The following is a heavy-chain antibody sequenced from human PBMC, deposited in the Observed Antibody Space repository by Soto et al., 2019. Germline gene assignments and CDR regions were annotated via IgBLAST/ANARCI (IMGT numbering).Heavy chain of an antibody. D-gene: IGHD2-15*01. J-gene: IGHJ4*02. Sequence: PSETLSLTCTVSGGSITTGGYYWSWIRQLPGKGLEWIGLRYYSESTYYNPSLKSRVSISLDTSKNQFSLKLSFVTAADTAMYYCARTKCSGGSCYSWSLDYWGQGTPITVSS. CDR1: GGSITTGGYY. CDR3: ARTKCSGGSCYSWSLDY. V-gene: IGHV4-31*03. CDR2: RYYSEST.